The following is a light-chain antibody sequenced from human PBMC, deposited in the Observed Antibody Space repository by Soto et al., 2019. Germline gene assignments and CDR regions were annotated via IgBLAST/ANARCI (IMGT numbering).Light chain of an antibody. CDR1: QSVSSN. Sequence: EIVMTQSPATLSVSPGERATLYCRASQSVSSNLAWYQQKPGQAPRLLIYGASTRATGIPARFSGSGSGTEFTLTISSLQSEDFAVYYCQQYQSLTFGGGTKVDIK. J-gene: IGKJ4*01. V-gene: IGKV3-15*01. CDR3: QQYQSLT. CDR2: GAS.